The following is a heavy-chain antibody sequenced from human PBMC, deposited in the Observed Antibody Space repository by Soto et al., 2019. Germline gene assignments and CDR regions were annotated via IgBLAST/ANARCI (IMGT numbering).Heavy chain of an antibody. V-gene: IGHV1-69*01. Sequence: QVQLVQSGAEVKKPGSSVKVSCKASGGTFGSYAISWVRQAPGQGLEWMGGIIPIPGTANYAQKFQGRVTIAADESTSTAYMELSSLRSEDTAVDYCARSQGSSTSLEIYYYYYYGMDVWGQGTTVTVSS. CDR2: IIPIPGTA. D-gene: IGHD2-2*01. CDR3: ARSQGSSTSLEIYYYYYYGMDV. J-gene: IGHJ6*02. CDR1: GGTFGSYA.